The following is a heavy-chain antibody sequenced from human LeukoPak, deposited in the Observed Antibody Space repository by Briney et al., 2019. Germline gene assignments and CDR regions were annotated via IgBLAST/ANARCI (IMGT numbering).Heavy chain of an antibody. V-gene: IGHV3-30*02. Sequence: GGSLRLSCAASGFTFSSYGTHWVRQAPGKGLEWVAFIRYDGSNKYYADSVKGRFTISRDNSKNTLYLQMNSLRAEDTAVYYCAKGDDYYDSHSGPDRGAFDIWGQGTMVTVSS. CDR1: GFTFSSYG. J-gene: IGHJ3*02. D-gene: IGHD3-22*01. CDR2: IRYDGSNK. CDR3: AKGDDYYDSHSGPDRGAFDI.